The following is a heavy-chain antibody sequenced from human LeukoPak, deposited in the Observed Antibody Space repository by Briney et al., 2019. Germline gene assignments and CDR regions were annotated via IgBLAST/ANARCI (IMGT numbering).Heavy chain of an antibody. CDR2: ISGSGDST. CDR3: EKNRGVLRDFDCFDY. Sequence: GGPCPLSCAASGFAPINYGMSWVAQAPGKAREWFSAISGSGDSTYDAASVKGRLTISRDTYKNTLYMQANSLRAEDTAVYHCEKNRGVLRDFDCFDYWGHGNLVTASS. V-gene: IGHV3-23*01. CDR1: GFAPINYG. J-gene: IGHJ4*01. D-gene: IGHD3-9*01.